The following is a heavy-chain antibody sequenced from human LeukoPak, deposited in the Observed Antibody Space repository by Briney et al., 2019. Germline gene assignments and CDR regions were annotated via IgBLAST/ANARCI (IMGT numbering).Heavy chain of an antibody. J-gene: IGHJ4*02. CDR3: ARAYAPDDYADY. D-gene: IGHD3-16*01. CDR2: INPNSGGT. CDR1: GDNFTGFY. Sequence: ASVKVSCKASGDNFTGFYMHWVRQAPGQGLEWMGWINPNSGGTNYAQKFQGRVTMTRDTSISTAYMELSRLRSDDTAVYYCARAYAPDDYADYWGQGTLVTVSS. V-gene: IGHV1-2*02.